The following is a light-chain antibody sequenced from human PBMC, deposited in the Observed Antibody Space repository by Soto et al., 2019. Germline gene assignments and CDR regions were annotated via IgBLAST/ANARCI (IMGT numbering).Light chain of an antibody. V-gene: IGKV2-30*01. CDR1: QSLVYSDGNTY. Sequence: DVVMTQSPLSLSVTLGQPASISCRSTQSLVYSDGNTYLDWFQQRPGQSPRRLIYKVSNRDSGVPDIFLDRGSDTNFTLKISRVEAYYFCFYYCMQGTHCPPGFRGGPQVNIK. CDR3: MQGTHCPPG. J-gene: IGKJ4*01. CDR2: KVS.